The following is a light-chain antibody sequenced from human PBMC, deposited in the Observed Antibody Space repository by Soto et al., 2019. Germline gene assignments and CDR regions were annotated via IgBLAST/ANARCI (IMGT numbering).Light chain of an antibody. J-gene: IGKJ5*01. CDR2: GAS. Sequence: DTVLTQSPGTLSLSPGERATLSCRASQSVSSDLAWYHQKPGQAPRLLIYGASTRATGIPARFSGSGSGTDFTLTISGLEPEDFAVYYCQQYGSSPLISFGQGTRLEIK. V-gene: IGKV3-20*01. CDR3: QQYGSSPLIS. CDR1: QSVSSD.